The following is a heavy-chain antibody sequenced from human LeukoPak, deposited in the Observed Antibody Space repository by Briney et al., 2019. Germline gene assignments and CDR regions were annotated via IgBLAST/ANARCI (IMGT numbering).Heavy chain of an antibody. CDR3: ATDESSIAARVRSRDYCYHYTDV. J-gene: IGHJ6*03. CDR1: GYTFTSYY. CDR2: INPSGGST. D-gene: IGHD6-6*01. Sequence: ASVKVSCKASGYTFTSYYMHWVRQAPGQGLEWMGRINPSGGSTSYAQKFQGRVTMTRDTSTSTVYMELSRLRSEDTAVYCCATDESSIAARVRSRDYCYHYTDVWGKGATVTASS. V-gene: IGHV1-46*01.